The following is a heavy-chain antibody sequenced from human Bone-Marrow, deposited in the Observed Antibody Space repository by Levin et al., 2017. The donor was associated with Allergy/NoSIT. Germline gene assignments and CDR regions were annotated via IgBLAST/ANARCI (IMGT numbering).Heavy chain of an antibody. V-gene: IGHV1-2*02. D-gene: IGHD3/OR15-3a*01. Sequence: GESLKISCKASGYTFSDYYMYWVRQAPGQGLEWMGWINPKSGGTNYAQKFKGRVTMTRDTSVTTTYMGLSSLRSDDTAVYYCATDRRPQFDIWPGLWGQGTLVIVSS. CDR2: INPKSGGT. CDR3: ATDRRPQFDIWPGL. CDR1: GYTFSDYY. J-gene: IGHJ4*02.